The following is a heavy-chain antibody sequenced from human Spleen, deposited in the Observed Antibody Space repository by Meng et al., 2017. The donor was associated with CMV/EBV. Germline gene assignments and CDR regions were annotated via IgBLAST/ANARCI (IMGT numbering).Heavy chain of an antibody. D-gene: IGHD6-13*01. CDR2: ISSSGDYI. CDR3: AKTLYYSSSWYGIYYYYGMDV. J-gene: IGHJ6*02. Sequence: GGSLRLSCAASRFTFSNYRMNWVRQAPGKGLEWVSSISSSGDYIYYADSVKGRFTISRDNSKNTLYLQMNSLRAEDTAVYYCAKTLYYSSSWYGIYYYYGMDVWGQGTTVTVSS. CDR1: RFTFSNYR. V-gene: IGHV3-21*01.